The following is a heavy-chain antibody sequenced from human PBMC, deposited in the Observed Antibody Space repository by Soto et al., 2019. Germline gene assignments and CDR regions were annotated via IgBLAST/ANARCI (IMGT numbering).Heavy chain of an antibody. CDR2: ISWNSGSI. Sequence: PGGSLRLSCAASGFTFDDYAMHWVRQAPGKGLEWVTGISWNSGSIGYADSVKGRYTISRDNAKNSLYLQMNSLRAEDTALYYCAKDMAPEMATMFHWGQGTLVTVSS. J-gene: IGHJ4*02. D-gene: IGHD3-10*02. CDR3: AKDMAPEMATMFH. V-gene: IGHV3-9*01. CDR1: GFTFDDYA.